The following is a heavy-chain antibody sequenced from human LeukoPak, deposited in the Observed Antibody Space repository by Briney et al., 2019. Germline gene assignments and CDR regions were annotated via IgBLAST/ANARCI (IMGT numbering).Heavy chain of an antibody. J-gene: IGHJ5*02. V-gene: IGHV4-4*07. CDR3: ARFVVVPAAKGIGFDP. D-gene: IGHD2-2*01. Sequence: SETLSLTCTVSGGSISSYYWSWIRQPAGKGLEWIGRIYTSGSTNYNPSLKSRVTMSVDTSKNQFSLKLSSVTAADTAVYYCARFVVVPAAKGIGFDPWGQGTLVTVSS. CDR1: GGSISSYY. CDR2: IYTSGST.